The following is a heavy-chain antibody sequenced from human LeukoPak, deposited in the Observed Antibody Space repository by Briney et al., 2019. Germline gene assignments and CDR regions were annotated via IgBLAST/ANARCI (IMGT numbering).Heavy chain of an antibody. Sequence: GGSLRLSCAASGFTFSSHAMSWVRQAPGKGLEWVSAISGSGGSTYYADSVKGRFTISRDNSKNTLYLQMNSLRAEDTAVYYCAKDLVVATGSDYWGQGTLVTVSS. J-gene: IGHJ4*02. CDR3: AKDLVVATGSDY. CDR2: ISGSGGST. V-gene: IGHV3-23*01. D-gene: IGHD5-12*01. CDR1: GFTFSSHA.